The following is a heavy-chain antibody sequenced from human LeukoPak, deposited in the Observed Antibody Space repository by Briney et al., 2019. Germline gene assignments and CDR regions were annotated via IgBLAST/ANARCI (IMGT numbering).Heavy chain of an antibody. J-gene: IGHJ6*03. CDR1: GGSISSSSYY. CDR3: ARSYSSGWYRGYYYYMDV. Sequence: LETLSLTCTVSGGSISSSSYYWGWIRQPPGKGLEWIGSIYYSGSTYYNPSLKSQVTISVDTSQNQFSLKLSSVTAADTAVYYCARSYSSGWYRGYYYYMDVWGKGTTVTVSS. D-gene: IGHD6-19*01. V-gene: IGHV4-39*01. CDR2: IYYSGST.